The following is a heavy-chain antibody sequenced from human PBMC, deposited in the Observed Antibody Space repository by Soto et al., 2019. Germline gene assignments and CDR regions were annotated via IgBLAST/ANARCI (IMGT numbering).Heavy chain of an antibody. V-gene: IGHV4-59*08. CDR1: GDSISSYS. CDR3: ARHLPIAVAGNGLFDY. CDR2: IYYSGST. Sequence: PSETLSLTCTVSGDSISSYSWSWIRQPPGKGLEWIGYIYYSGSTNYNPSLKSRVTISVDTSKNQFSLKLSSVTAADTAVYYCARHLPIAVAGNGLFDYWGQGTLVTVSS. D-gene: IGHD6-19*01. J-gene: IGHJ4*02.